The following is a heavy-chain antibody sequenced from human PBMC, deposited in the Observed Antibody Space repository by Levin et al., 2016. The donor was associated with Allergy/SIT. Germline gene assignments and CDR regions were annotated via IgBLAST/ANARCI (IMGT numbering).Heavy chain of an antibody. Sequence: SVKVSCKASGGTFSSYTISWVRQAPGQGLEWMGRIIPILGIANYAQKFQGRVTITADKSTSTAYMELSSLRSEDTAVYYCARGSGGTNGVWDFYYYGMDVWGQGTTVTVSS. J-gene: IGHJ6*02. CDR2: IIPILGIA. CDR3: ARGSGGTNGVWDFYYYGMDV. D-gene: IGHD2-8*01. CDR1: GGTFSSYT. V-gene: IGHV1-69*02.